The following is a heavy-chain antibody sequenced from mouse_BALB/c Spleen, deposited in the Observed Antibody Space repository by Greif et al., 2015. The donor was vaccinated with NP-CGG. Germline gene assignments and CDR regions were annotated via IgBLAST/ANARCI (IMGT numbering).Heavy chain of an antibody. D-gene: IGHD2-10*02. Sequence: VQLQQSGAELMKPGASVKISCKATGYTFSSYWIEWVKQRPGHGLEWIGEILPGSGSTNYNEKFKGKATFTADTSSNTAHMQLSSLTSEDSAVYYCAGGEYGNLYAMDYWGQGTSVTVSS. V-gene: IGHV1-9*01. CDR2: ILPGSGST. J-gene: IGHJ4*01. CDR3: AGGEYGNLYAMDY. CDR1: GYTFSSYW.